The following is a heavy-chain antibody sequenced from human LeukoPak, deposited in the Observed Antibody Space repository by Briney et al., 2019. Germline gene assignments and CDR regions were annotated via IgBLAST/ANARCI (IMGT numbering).Heavy chain of an antibody. D-gene: IGHD1-14*01. CDR3: ARDLETVYVLPGR. CDR2: IRYDGSNK. J-gene: IGHJ4*02. Sequence: PGGSLRLSCAASGFTFSSYGMHWVRQAPGKGLEWVAFIRYDGSNKYYADSVKGRFTISRDNAKNTLYLQMNSLRAEDTAVYYCARDLETVYVLPGRWGQGTLVTVSS. CDR1: GFTFSSYG. V-gene: IGHV3-30*02.